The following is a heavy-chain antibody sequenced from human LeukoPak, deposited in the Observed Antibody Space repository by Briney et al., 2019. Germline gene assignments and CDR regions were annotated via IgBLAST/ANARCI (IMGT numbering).Heavy chain of an antibody. CDR1: GFTFSDFY. CDR2: ISDSGDTI. J-gene: IGHJ5*02. V-gene: IGHV3-11*04. Sequence: PGGSLRLSCAASGFTFSDFYMSWIRQAPGKGLEWVSYISDSGDTIYYADSVKGRFTISRDNAKNSLYLQMNSLRAEDTAVYYCARPMGMQDWFDPWGQGTLVTVSS. CDR3: ARPMGMQDWFDP. D-gene: IGHD3-10*01.